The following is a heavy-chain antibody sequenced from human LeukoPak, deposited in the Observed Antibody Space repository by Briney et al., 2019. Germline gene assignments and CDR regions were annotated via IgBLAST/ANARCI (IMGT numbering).Heavy chain of an antibody. J-gene: IGHJ4*02. CDR1: GVSITTTYY. CDR2: ISLSGYT. CDR3: VRESGPYSAFGH. V-gene: IGHV4-4*02. Sequence: PSETLSLTCGVSGVSITTTYYWSGLRQSPGRGLEWIGEISLSGYTGFKPSLRGRVTMPLDTSKNPLSLTLRYVNIADRAIYYRVRESGPYSAFGHWGQGILVTVTT. D-gene: IGHD1-26*01.